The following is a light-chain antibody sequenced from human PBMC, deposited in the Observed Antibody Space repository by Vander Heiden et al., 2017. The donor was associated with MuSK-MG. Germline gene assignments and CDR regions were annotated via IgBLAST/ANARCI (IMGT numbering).Light chain of an antibody. CDR1: QSVSSN. CDR3: QQYNNWPPLT. V-gene: IGKV3-15*01. J-gene: IGKJ4*01. CDR2: GAS. Sequence: EIVMTQSPATLSVSPGERATLSCRASQSVSSNLAWYQQKPGQAPRLLIYGASTRATGIPARFSGSGSETEFTLTISSLKSEDFAVYYCQQYNNWPPLTFGGGTKVEIK.